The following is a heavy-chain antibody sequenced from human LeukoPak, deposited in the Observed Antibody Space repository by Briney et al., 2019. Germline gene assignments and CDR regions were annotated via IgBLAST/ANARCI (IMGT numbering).Heavy chain of an antibody. CDR3: ARDERSLSYYYGSGSYDKTLYDY. V-gene: IGHV4-34*01. J-gene: IGHJ4*02. CDR2: INHSGST. Sequence: SETLSLTCAVYGGSFSGYYWSWIRQPPGKGLEWIGEINHSGSTNYNPSLKSRVTISVDTSKNQFSLKLSSVTAADTAVYYCARDERSLSYYYGSGSYDKTLYDYWGQGTLVTVSS. D-gene: IGHD3-10*01. CDR1: GGSFSGYY.